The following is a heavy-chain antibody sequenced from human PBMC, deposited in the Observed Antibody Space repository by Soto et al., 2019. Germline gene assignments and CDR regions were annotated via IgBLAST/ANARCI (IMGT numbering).Heavy chain of an antibody. V-gene: IGHV3-64*01. Sequence: GGSLRLSCAASGFTFSSYAMHWVRQAPGKGLEYVSAISSNGGSTYYANSVKGRFTISRDNSKNTLYLQMGSLRAEDMAVYYCARGLYYYDSSGYYHAGSEYFQHWGQGTLVTVS. CDR1: GFTFSSYA. CDR3: ARGLYYYDSSGYYHAGSEYFQH. CDR2: ISSNGGST. D-gene: IGHD3-22*01. J-gene: IGHJ1*01.